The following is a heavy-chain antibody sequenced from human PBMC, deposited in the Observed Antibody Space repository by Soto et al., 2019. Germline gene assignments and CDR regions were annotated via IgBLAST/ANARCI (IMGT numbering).Heavy chain of an antibody. CDR2: ISGSGGST. D-gene: IGHD1-1*01. CDR1: GFTFSSYA. Sequence: GGSLRLSCAASGFTFSSYAMSWVRQAPGKGLEWVSAISGSGGSTYYADSVKGRFTISRDNSKNTLYLQMNSLRAEDTAVYYCASLGGNRRSHFDYWGQGTLVTVSS. V-gene: IGHV3-23*01. J-gene: IGHJ4*02. CDR3: ASLGGNRRSHFDY.